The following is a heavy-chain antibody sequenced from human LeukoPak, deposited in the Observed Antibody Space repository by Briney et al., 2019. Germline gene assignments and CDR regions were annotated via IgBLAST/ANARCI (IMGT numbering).Heavy chain of an antibody. CDR2: INHSGST. V-gene: IGHV4-34*01. CDR3: ARQWLVSPLFDY. J-gene: IGHJ4*02. CDR1: GGSFSGYY. Sequence: SETLSLTCAVYGGSFSGYYWSWIRQPPGKGLEWIGEINHSGSTNYNPSLKSRVTISVDTSKNQFSLKLSSMTAADTAVYYCARQWLVSPLFDYWGQGTLVTVSS. D-gene: IGHD6-19*01.